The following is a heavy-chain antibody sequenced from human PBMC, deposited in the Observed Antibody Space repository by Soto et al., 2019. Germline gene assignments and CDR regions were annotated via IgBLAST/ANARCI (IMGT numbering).Heavy chain of an antibody. J-gene: IGHJ6*02. CDR3: ASGGELFSGGSCYYSDYYYYYGMDV. V-gene: IGHV1-69*13. Sequence: SVKVSCKVSGYTLTELSMHWVRQAPGKGLEWMGGIIPIFGTSNYAQKFQGRVTITADESTSTAYMELSSLRSEDTAVYYCASGGELFSGGSCYYSDYYYYYGMDVWGQGTTVTVSS. D-gene: IGHD2-15*01. CDR1: GYTLTELS. CDR2: IIPIFGTS.